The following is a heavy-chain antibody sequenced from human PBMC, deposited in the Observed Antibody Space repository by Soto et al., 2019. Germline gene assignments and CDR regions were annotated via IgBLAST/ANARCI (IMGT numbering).Heavy chain of an antibody. CDR1: GFTFSSYE. J-gene: IGHJ4*02. CDR2: ITSGGTT. D-gene: IGHD1-26*01. CDR3: ARVLYATWSSFDY. V-gene: IGHV3-48*03. Sequence: PGGSLRLSCTASGFTFSSYEMTWVRQAPGKGLEWISYITSGGTTYYADSAKGRFTISRDNAKNSLYLHLNSLTAEDTAIYYCARVLYATWSSFDYWGQGTLVTVSS.